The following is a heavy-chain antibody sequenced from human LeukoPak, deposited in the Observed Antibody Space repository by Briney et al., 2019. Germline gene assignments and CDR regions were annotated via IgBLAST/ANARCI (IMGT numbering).Heavy chain of an antibody. CDR1: GDSVSNNNYF. Sequence: SETLSLTCTVSGDSVSNNNYFWGWIRQPPGKGLEWIGSTYYRGTTYYNPSVESRVTISADTSKNQLSLKLSSVTAADTAVYYCARHAPGDIVVQIPALTRWFDPWGQGTLVTVSS. CDR2: TYYRGTT. D-gene: IGHD2-15*01. V-gene: IGHV4-39*01. J-gene: IGHJ5*02. CDR3: ARHAPGDIVVQIPALTRWFDP.